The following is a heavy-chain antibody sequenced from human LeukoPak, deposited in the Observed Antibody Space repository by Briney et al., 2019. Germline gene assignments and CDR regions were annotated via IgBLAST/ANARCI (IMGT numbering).Heavy chain of an antibody. CDR2: IYYSGST. J-gene: IGHJ4*02. CDR1: GGSISSSSYY. V-gene: IGHV4-39*07. Sequence: SETLSLTCTVSGGSISSSSYYWGWIRQPPGKGLEWIGSIYYSGSTYYNPSLKSRVTISVDTSKNQFSLKLSSVTAADTAVYYCARVSGITIFGVVTSYYFDYWGQGTLVTVSS. CDR3: ARVSGITIFGVVTSYYFDY. D-gene: IGHD3-3*01.